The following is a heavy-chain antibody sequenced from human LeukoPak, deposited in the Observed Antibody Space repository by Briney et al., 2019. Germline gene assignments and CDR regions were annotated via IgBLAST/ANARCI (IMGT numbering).Heavy chain of an antibody. CDR1: GGSITSGGYC. V-gene: IGHV4-30-2*01. Sequence: SQTLSLTSALSGGSITSGGYCCTSIRHQRGNCLEWIGYIYHTGGTYNNPSHKSRVNIVVDRSQIQFSLKLSSVTAADTAVYYCARAPWGLLNGYGPPGLYYFYYWGRGTVVSVS. D-gene: IGHD5-18*01. CDR3: ARAPWGLLNGYGPPGLYYFYY. J-gene: IGHJ4*02. CDR2: IYHTGGT.